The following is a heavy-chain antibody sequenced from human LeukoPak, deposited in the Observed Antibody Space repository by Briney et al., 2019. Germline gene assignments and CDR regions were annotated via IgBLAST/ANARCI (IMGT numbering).Heavy chain of an antibody. Sequence: GGSLRLSCAASGFTFSSYAMSWVRQAPGKGLEWVSAISGSGGSTYYADSVKGRFTISRDNSKNTLYLQMNSLRAEDTAVYYCAKAGDSPYYYYGMDVWGQGTTVTVSS. V-gene: IGHV3-23*01. J-gene: IGHJ6*02. CDR2: ISGSGGST. D-gene: IGHD7-27*01. CDR3: AKAGDSPYYYYGMDV. CDR1: GFTFSSYA.